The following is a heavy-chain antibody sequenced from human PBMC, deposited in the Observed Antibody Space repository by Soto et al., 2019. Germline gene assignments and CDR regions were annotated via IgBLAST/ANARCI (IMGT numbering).Heavy chain of an antibody. CDR1: GFTFSSYA. J-gene: IGHJ4*02. CDR2: ISSSGDST. Sequence: EVQLLESGGGLVQPGGSLRLSCAASGFTFSSYAMSWVRQAAGKGLEWVSAISSSGDSTYYTDSVKGRFTISRDNSKSTLCLQMNSLRAEDTAVYYCAKRYYYDNSGIWDSWGQGTLVTVSS. V-gene: IGHV3-23*01. CDR3: AKRYYYDNSGIWDS. D-gene: IGHD3-22*01.